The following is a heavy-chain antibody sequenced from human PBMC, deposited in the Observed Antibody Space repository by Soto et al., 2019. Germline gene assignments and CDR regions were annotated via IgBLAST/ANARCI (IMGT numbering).Heavy chain of an antibody. D-gene: IGHD6-19*01. CDR1: GFTFSSYA. J-gene: IGHJ6*02. CDR3: AKDQVAVAAPASGPYLYYYYYGMDV. CDR2: ISGSGGST. V-gene: IGHV3-23*01. Sequence: GGSLRLSCAASGFTFSSYAMSWVRQAPGKGLEWVSAISGSGGSTYCADSVKGRFTISRDNSKNTLYLQMNSLRAEDTAVYYCAKDQVAVAAPASGPYLYYYYYGMDVWGQGTTVTVSS.